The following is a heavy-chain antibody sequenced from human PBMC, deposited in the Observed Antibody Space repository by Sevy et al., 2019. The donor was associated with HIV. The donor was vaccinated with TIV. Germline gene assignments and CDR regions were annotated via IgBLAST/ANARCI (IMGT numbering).Heavy chain of an antibody. CDR2: ISGSGTRT. CDR3: AKGGGGHYDPDEIGYYFYYYNMDV. D-gene: IGHD3-22*01. J-gene: IGHJ6*03. CDR1: GFSFDSYG. Sequence: GGSLRLSCAVSGFSFDSYGMTWVRQAPGKGLEWVSGISGSGTRTYYADSVKGRFIISRDNSKNTLYLQMNSLRSKDTAIYYCAKGGGGHYDPDEIGYYFYYYNMDVWGKGTTVTVSS. V-gene: IGHV3-23*01.